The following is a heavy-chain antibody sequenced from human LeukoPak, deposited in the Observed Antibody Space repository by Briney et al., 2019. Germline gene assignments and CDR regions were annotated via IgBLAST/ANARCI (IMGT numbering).Heavy chain of an antibody. D-gene: IGHD2-2*01. V-gene: IGHV3-23*01. J-gene: IGHJ4*02. CDR1: GFTFSSYG. CDR3: AKGRCSTSCYVDY. Sequence: GGSLRLSCAASGFTFSSYGMHWVRQAPGKGLEWVSAISGSGGSTYYADSVKGRFTISRDNSKNTLYLQMNSLRAEDTAVYYCAKGRCSTSCYVDYWGQGTLVTVSS. CDR2: ISGSGGST.